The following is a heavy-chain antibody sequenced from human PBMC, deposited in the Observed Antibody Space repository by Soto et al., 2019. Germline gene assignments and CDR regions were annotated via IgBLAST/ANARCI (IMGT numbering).Heavy chain of an antibody. Sequence: WGSLRLSCAASRFAFSTYEMSFFRHSPFKGLEWVSYISSSGYTVYYADSVKGRFTISRDNTRNSLYLQMNSLRDEDTALYYCVRYCSTTLCNGVATRTFDYWGQGTLVTVSS. D-gene: IGHD2-2*01. V-gene: IGHV3-48*03. CDR3: VRYCSTTLCNGVATRTFDY. J-gene: IGHJ4*02. CDR1: RFAFSTYE. CDR2: ISSSGYTV.